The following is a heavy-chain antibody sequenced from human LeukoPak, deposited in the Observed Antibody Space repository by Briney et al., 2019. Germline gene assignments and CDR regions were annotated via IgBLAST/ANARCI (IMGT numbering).Heavy chain of an antibody. CDR2: INSAGDNI. CDR1: GFTFSDYF. CDR3: ATSRVFDH. J-gene: IGHJ4*02. V-gene: IGHV3-11*04. Sequence: PGGSLRLSCVASGFTFSDYFMSWIRQAPGKGLEWLSFINSAGDNIYYADSVKGRFTISRDNAKKTLYLEMNSLRMEDTAIYYCATSRVFDHWGQGTLVTVFS.